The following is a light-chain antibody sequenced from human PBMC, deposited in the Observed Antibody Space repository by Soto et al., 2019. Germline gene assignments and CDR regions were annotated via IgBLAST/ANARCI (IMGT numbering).Light chain of an antibody. J-gene: IGKJ3*01. V-gene: IGKV1-5*03. Sequence: DIQMTQSPSTLSAAVGDRGTMTCRASHSISSWLAWYQQKPGKAPKLLIYKASTLQSGVPSRFSGSGSGTEFTLAISSLQPDDFATYYCQQYNSYSLTFGPGTKVDIK. CDR2: KAS. CDR1: HSISSW. CDR3: QQYNSYSLT.